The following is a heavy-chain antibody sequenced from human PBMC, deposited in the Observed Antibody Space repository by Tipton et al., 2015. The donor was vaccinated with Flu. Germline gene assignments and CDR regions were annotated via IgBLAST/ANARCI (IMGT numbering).Heavy chain of an antibody. CDR1: GGSFSGYY. Sequence: GLVKPSETLSLTCAVSGGSFSGYYWTWIRQPPGKGLEWIGEIDDSGSTNYNPSLKSRVTISVDTSKNQFSLKLSSVAAADTAVYYCARGRVRGGLWGQGTLVTVSS. D-gene: IGHD3-16*01. J-gene: IGHJ4*02. V-gene: IGHV4-34*01. CDR2: IDDSGST. CDR3: ARGRVRGGL.